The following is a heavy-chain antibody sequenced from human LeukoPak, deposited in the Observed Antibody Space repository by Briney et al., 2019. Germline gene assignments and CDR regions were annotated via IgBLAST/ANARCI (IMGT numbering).Heavy chain of an antibody. Sequence: GGSLRLSCAASGFTFSNAWMRWVRQAPGKGLEWVGRIKSKTDGGTTDYAAPVKGRFTISRDDSKNTLYLQMNSLKTEDTAVYYCTTARQSYGSGTDAFDIWGQGTMVTVSS. CDR2: IKSKTDGGTT. D-gene: IGHD3-10*01. CDR1: GFTFSNAW. V-gene: IGHV3-15*01. J-gene: IGHJ3*02. CDR3: TTARQSYGSGTDAFDI.